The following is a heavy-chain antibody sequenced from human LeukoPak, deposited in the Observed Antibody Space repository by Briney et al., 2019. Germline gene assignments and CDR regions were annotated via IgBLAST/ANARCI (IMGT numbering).Heavy chain of an antibody. J-gene: IGHJ3*02. CDR1: GFTFSSYS. Sequence: GGSLRLSCAASGFTFSSYSMNWVRQAPGKGLEWVSSISSSSSYIYYADSVKGRFTISRDNAKNSLYLQMNSLRAEDTAVYYCARDDSGWLTQDAFDIWGQGTMVTVSS. V-gene: IGHV3-21*03. CDR2: ISSSSSYI. CDR3: ARDDSGWLTQDAFDI. D-gene: IGHD6-19*01.